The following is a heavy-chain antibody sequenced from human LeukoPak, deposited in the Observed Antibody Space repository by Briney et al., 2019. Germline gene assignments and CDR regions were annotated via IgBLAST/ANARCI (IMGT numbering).Heavy chain of an antibody. D-gene: IGHD6-25*01. V-gene: IGHV3-30*02. J-gene: IGHJ4*02. CDR1: GFTFSSYE. CDR3: AVAAFGY. CDR2: IRYDGSNK. Sequence: GRSLRLSCAASGFTFSSYEMNWVRQAPGKGLEWVAFIRYDGSNKYYADSVKGRFTISRDNSKNTLYLQMNSLRAEDTAVYYCAVAAFGYWGQGTLVTVSS.